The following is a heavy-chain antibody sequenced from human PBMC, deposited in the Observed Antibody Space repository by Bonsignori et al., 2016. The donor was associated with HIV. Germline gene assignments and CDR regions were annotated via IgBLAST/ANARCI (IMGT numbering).Heavy chain of an antibody. CDR2: INRSGSP. Sequence: QLQLWGAGLLKPSETLSLTCAVYGGSFSDYCWNWIRQPPGKGLEWIGEINRSGSPNYNPSLKSRVTISLDMSKNQVSLKLTSVTAADTAVYYCTRSPWSVAVAGDVSILYYGVDVWGQGTTVTVSS. J-gene: IGHJ6*02. CDR3: TRSPWSVAVAGDVSILYYGVDV. D-gene: IGHD6-19*01. CDR1: GGSFSDYC. V-gene: IGHV4-34*01.